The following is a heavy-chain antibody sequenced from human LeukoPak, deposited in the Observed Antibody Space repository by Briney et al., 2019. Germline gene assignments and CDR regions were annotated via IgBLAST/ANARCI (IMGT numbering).Heavy chain of an antibody. J-gene: IGHJ4*02. CDR1: GFTFSSYG. D-gene: IGHD3-16*01. CDR3: AREGPKGGAYFDY. Sequence: GGSLRLSCAASGFTFSSYGMHWVRQAPGKGLEWVAVIWYDGGNKYYADSVKGRFTISRDNSKNTLYLQMNSLRAEDTAVYYCAREGPKGGAYFDYWGQGTLVTVSS. V-gene: IGHV3-33*01. CDR2: IWYDGGNK.